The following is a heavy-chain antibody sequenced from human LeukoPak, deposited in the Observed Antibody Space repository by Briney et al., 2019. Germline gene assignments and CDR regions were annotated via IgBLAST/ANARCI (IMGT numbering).Heavy chain of an antibody. J-gene: IGHJ4*02. CDR3: AKDTYYDFWSALGPLDY. V-gene: IGHV3-30*18. CDR1: GFTFSSYG. D-gene: IGHD3-3*01. CDR2: ISYDGSNK. Sequence: GGSLRLSCAASGFTFSSYGMHWVRQAPGKGLEWVAVISYDGSNKYYADSVKGRFTISRDNSKNTLYLQMNSLRAEDTAVYYCAKDTYYDFWSALGPLDYWGQGTLVTASS.